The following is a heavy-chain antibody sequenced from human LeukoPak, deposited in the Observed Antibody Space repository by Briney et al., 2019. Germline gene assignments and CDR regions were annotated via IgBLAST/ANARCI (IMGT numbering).Heavy chain of an antibody. V-gene: IGHV4-59*08. CDR1: GGSISSYY. J-gene: IGHJ4*02. D-gene: IGHD6-19*01. CDR2: IYYSGST. CDR3: ARHRDSSGWYDFDY. Sequence: SETLSLTCTVSGGSISSYYWSWIRQPPGKGLEWIGYIYYSGSTNYNPSLKSRVTISVDTSKNQFSLKLSSVTAADTAVYYCARHRDSSGWYDFDYWGQGTLVTVSS.